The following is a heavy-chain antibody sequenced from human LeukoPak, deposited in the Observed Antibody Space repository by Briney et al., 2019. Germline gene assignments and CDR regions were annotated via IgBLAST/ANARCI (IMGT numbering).Heavy chain of an antibody. D-gene: IGHD3-10*01. Sequence: HGESLKISCKGSGYIFTSYWIGWVRQMPGKGLEWMGIIYPGDSDTRYSPSFQGQVTISADKSISTAYLQWSSLKASDTAMYYCARQSRDGSKTRGYYFDFWGQGTLVTVSS. J-gene: IGHJ4*02. CDR3: ARQSRDGSKTRGYYFDF. CDR2: IYPGDSDT. CDR1: GYIFTSYW. V-gene: IGHV5-51*01.